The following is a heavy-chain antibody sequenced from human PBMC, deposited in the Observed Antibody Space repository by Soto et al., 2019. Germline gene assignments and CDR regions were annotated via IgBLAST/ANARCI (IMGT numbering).Heavy chain of an antibody. CDR1: GGTFSSYA. CDR2: IIPIFGTA. CDR3: ARVWERTVTTRNYYYGMDV. Sequence: QVQLVQSGAEVKKPGSSVKVSCKASGGTFSSYAISWVRQAPGQGLEWMGGIIPIFGTANYAQKFQGRVTITADESTSTAYMELSSLRSEDTAVYYCARVWERTVTTRNYYYGMDVWGQGTTVTVSS. D-gene: IGHD4-17*01. V-gene: IGHV1-69*01. J-gene: IGHJ6*02.